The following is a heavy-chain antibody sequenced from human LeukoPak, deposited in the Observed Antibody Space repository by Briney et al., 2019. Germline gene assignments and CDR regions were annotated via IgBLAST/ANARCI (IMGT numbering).Heavy chain of an antibody. D-gene: IGHD3-3*01. V-gene: IGHV4-61*02. J-gene: IGHJ6*03. Sequence: SETLCLTCTVSGGSISSGSYYWSWIRQPAGKGLEWIGRIYTSGSTNYNPSLKSRVTISVDTSKNQFSLKLSSVTAADTAVYYCARGGYDFWSGYYTNYYMDVWGKGTTVTVSS. CDR2: IYTSGST. CDR3: ARGGYDFWSGYYTNYYMDV. CDR1: GGSISSGSYY.